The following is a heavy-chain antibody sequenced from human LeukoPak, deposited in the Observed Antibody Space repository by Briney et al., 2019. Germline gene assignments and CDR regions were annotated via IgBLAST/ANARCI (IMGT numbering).Heavy chain of an antibody. CDR2: ISGGGSNT. D-gene: IGHD2/OR15-2a*01. V-gene: IGHV3-23*01. Sequence: GGSLRLSCAASGFIFSNCAMNWVRQVPGKGLEWVSSISGGGSNTFYADSAKGRFTISRDNSKNTLHLHMNSVRAEDTAVYYCAKSMPRGYDAFDIWGQGTMVTVSS. J-gene: IGHJ3*02. CDR3: AKSMPRGYDAFDI. CDR1: GFIFSNCA.